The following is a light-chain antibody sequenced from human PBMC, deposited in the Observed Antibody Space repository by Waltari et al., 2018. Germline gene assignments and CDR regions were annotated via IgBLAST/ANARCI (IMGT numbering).Light chain of an antibody. CDR1: QSILTW. CDR3: QQYNTYSPGPT. J-gene: IGKJ4*01. V-gene: IGKV1-5*03. CDR2: KAS. Sequence: DIQMTQSPYTLSASVGDRVTITCRASQSILTWLAWYQQKPGKAPTLLMYKASSLQSGVPPRFSGSGSGTEFTLTISSLQPDDFATYYCQQYNTYSPGPTFGGGTKVEIK.